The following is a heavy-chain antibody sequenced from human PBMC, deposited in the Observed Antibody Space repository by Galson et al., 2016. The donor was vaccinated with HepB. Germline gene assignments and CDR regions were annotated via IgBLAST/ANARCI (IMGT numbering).Heavy chain of an antibody. Sequence: SLRLSCAASEFTFSISWMTWLRQAPGKGLEWVSVISANVGSTNYADSVEGRFTISRDSSNNTLSLQMNSLRVEDTAIYYCARARQTCTGDCYYNWFDPWGQGTLVTVSS. V-gene: IGHV3-23*01. D-gene: IGHD2-21*02. CDR1: EFTFSISW. J-gene: IGHJ5*02. CDR3: ARARQTCTGDCYYNWFDP. CDR2: ISANVGST.